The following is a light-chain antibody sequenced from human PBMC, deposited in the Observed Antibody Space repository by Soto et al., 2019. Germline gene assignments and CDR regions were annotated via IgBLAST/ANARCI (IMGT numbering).Light chain of an antibody. CDR3: QQYNNWPGT. V-gene: IGKV3-15*01. J-gene: IGKJ1*01. CDR1: QSVSSN. Sequence: DILTTHSPATLSLSPCGRATLSFSASQSVSSNLAWYQQKPGQAPRLLIQRASTRATGIPARFSGSGSGTESTLTISSLQSEDFAVYFCQQYNNWPGTFGQGTKVDIK. CDR2: RAS.